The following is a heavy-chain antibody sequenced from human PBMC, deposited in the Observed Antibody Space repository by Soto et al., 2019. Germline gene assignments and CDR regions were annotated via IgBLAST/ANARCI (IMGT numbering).Heavy chain of an antibody. CDR2: ITGNGLNS. D-gene: IGHD6-19*01. CDR1: GFTFHSHA. V-gene: IGHV3-23*01. J-gene: IGHJ4*02. Sequence: PGGSLRLSCAASGFTFHSHAMSWVRLAPGKGLEWISSITGNGLNSYYANSVKGRFTISRDNSKNTVYLQMNGLGAEDTDVYYCTKAFIAVAVNDYWGQGTLVTV. CDR3: TKAFIAVAVNDY.